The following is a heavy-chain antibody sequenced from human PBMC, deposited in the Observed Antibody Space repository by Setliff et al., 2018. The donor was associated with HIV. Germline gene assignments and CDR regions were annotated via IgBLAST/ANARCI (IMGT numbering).Heavy chain of an antibody. J-gene: IGHJ2*01. V-gene: IGHV4-34*01. CDR2: INHSGSS. CDR1: GGSFSGYF. Sequence: SETLSLTCAVSGGSFSGYFWSWIRQAPGKGPEWIGEINHSGSSYYNPSLKSRVSISVDTSKNQFSLKLSSVTAADTAVYYCARYTIFGVVIPYWYFDLWGRGTLVTVSS. D-gene: IGHD3-3*01. CDR3: ARYTIFGVVIPYWYFDL.